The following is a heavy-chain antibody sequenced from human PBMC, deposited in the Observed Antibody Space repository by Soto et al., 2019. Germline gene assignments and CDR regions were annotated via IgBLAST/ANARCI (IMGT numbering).Heavy chain of an antibody. CDR3: ARSLSIAAAGTYDSVSGLFGYFDY. Sequence: VASVKVSCKASGYTFTSYGISWVRQAPGQGLEWMGWISAYNGNTNYAQKLQGRVNMTTDTSTSTAYMELRSLRSDDTALYYCARSLSIAAAGTYDSVSGLFGYFDYWGQGTLVTVSS. CDR2: ISAYNGNT. CDR1: GYTFTSYG. V-gene: IGHV1-18*01. D-gene: IGHD6-13*01. J-gene: IGHJ4*02.